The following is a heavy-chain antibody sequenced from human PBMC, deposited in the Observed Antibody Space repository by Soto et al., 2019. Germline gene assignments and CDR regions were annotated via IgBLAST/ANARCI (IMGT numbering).Heavy chain of an antibody. J-gene: IGHJ3*02. V-gene: IGHV5-10-1*01. CDR2: IYPSNSYI. CDR3: ARRDYGGNDAFDI. CDR1: GYSFTTHW. D-gene: IGHD4-17*01. Sequence: PGESLKISCQGSGYSFTTHWITWVRQTPGKGLEWMGSIYPSNSYINYSPSFQGHVTISVDKSISTAYLQWSRLEASDTAMYYCARRDYGGNDAFDIWGQGTMVTVSS.